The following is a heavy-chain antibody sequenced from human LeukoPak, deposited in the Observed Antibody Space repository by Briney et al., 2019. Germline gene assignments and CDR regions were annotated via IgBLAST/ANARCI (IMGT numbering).Heavy chain of an antibody. CDR2: IYYSGST. CDR1: GGSISSYY. CDR3: ARWGYYGSGSYPNWFDP. V-gene: IGHV4-59*08. J-gene: IGHJ5*02. D-gene: IGHD3-10*01. Sequence: SETLSLTCTVSGGSISSYYWSWIRQPPGKGLEWIGYIYYSGSTNYSRSLKSRVTISVDTSKNQFSLKLSSVTAADTAVYYCARWGYYGSGSYPNWFDPWGQGTLVTVSS.